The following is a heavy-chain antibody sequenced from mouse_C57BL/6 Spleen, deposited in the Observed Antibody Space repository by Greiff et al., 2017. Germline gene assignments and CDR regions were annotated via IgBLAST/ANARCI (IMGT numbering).Heavy chain of an antibody. J-gene: IGHJ1*03. V-gene: IGHV1-82*01. CDR3: ARYYGSSYGYFHV. CDR2: IYPGDGDT. Sequence: QVQLQQSGPELVKPGASVKISCKASGYAFSSSWMNWVKQRPGKGLEWIGRIYPGDGDTNYNGKFKGKATLTADKSSSTAYMQLSSLTSEDSAVYFCARYYGSSYGYFHVWGTGTTVTVSS. D-gene: IGHD1-1*01. CDR1: GYAFSSSW.